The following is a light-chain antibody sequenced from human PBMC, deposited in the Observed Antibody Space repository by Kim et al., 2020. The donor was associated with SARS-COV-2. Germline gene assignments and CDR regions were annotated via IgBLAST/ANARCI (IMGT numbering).Light chain of an antibody. CDR1: SSDVGSYNY. CDR2: AVS. CDR3: SSYTRSSTNYV. V-gene: IGLV2-14*03. Sequence: QSVPITCPRTSSDVGSYNYVSWYQQHPGKAPKLMIYAVSNRPSGVSNRFSGSKSGNTASLTISGLQAEDEADYYCSSYTRSSTNYVFGTGTKVTVL. J-gene: IGLJ1*01.